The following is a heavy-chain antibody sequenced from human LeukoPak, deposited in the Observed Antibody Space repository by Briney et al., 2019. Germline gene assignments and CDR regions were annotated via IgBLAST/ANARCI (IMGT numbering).Heavy chain of an antibody. V-gene: IGHV1-46*01. CDR2: INPSGGST. J-gene: IGHJ4*02. CDR1: GYTFTSYY. Sequence: ASVKVSCKASGYTFTSYYMHWVRQAPGQGLEWMGIINPSGGSTSYAQKFQGRVTMIRDTSTSTVYMELSSLRSEDTAVYYCARDRWCGGDCRNFDYWGQGTLVTVSS. D-gene: IGHD2-21*02. CDR3: ARDRWCGGDCRNFDY.